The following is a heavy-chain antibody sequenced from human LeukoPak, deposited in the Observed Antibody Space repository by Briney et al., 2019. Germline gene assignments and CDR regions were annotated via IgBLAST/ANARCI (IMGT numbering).Heavy chain of an antibody. J-gene: IGHJ6*03. Sequence: GGSLRLSCAASGFTFNNYGMHWVRQAPGKGLEWVAFIRYNGNNQYYADSVKGRFTISRDNSKNTLYLQMNSLRGEDTAVYYCAKERLPRSRERARNYYYMDVWGKGTTVAVS. D-gene: IGHD1-1*01. CDR1: GFTFNNYG. V-gene: IGHV3-30*02. CDR2: IRYNGNNQ. CDR3: AKERLPRSRERARNYYYMDV.